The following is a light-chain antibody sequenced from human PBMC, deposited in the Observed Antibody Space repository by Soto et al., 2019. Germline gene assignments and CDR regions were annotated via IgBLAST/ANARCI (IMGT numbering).Light chain of an antibody. Sequence: DIEMTQSPPSVSASVGDRVTITCRASQGISNHLAWFQLKPGKAPKSLIYGVSSLQSGVPSNFSGSVSGTDFTLTISSLQPEDSATYYCQQYHNYPVTFGGGTKVEIK. CDR3: QQYHNYPVT. CDR2: GVS. V-gene: IGKV1-16*02. J-gene: IGKJ4*01. CDR1: QGISNH.